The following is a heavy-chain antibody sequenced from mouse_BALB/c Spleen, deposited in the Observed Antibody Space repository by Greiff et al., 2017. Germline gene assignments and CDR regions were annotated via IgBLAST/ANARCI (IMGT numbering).Heavy chain of an antibody. D-gene: IGHD1-1*01. V-gene: IGHV2-6-7*01. CDR3: ARDQDYYGSSYGYFDV. CDR1: GFSLTGYG. CDR2: IWGDGST. Sequence: QVQLKESGPGLVAPSQSLSITCTVSGFSLTGYGVNWVRQPPGKGLEWLGMIWGDGSTDYNSALKSRLSISKDNSKSQVFLKMNRLQTDDTARYYCARDQDYYGSSYGYFDVWGAGTPVTVSS. J-gene: IGHJ1*01.